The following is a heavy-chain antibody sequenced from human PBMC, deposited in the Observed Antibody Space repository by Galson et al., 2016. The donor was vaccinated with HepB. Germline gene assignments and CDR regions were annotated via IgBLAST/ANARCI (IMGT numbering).Heavy chain of an antibody. CDR1: GDTFRTYA. CDR2: IIPFFGTT. CDR3: ASHLRFLELFDF. Sequence: SVKVSCKASGDTFRTYAISWLRQAPGQGLEWMGEIIPFFGTTNYAQKFQGRVTITADKSKNTAYMELRSLRSEDSALYYCASHLRFLELFDFWGQGSLVTVSS. D-gene: IGHD3-3*01. V-gene: IGHV1-69*06. J-gene: IGHJ4*02.